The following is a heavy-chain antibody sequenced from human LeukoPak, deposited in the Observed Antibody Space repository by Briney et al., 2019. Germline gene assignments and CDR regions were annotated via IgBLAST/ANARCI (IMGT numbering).Heavy chain of an antibody. CDR1: GYPHTNLA. V-gene: IGHV7-4-1*02. D-gene: IGHD3-22*01. Sequence: SVKASCKAFGYPHTNLAMNRVRQAPGQALEWMGWINTNTGNPTYAQGFSGRFVFSLDTSVSTAYLQISSIKAEDTAVYYCARDPNHYYDSSGYYGDYWGQGTLVTVSS. CDR2: INTNTGNP. J-gene: IGHJ4*02. CDR3: ARDPNHYYDSSGYYGDY.